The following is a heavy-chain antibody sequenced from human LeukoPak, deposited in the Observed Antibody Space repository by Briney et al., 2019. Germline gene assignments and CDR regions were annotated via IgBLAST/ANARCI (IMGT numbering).Heavy chain of an antibody. Sequence: GGSLRLSCAASGFTFSSYSMNWVRQAPGKGLEWVSYISSSSTIYYADSVKGRFTISRDNAKNSLYLQMNSLRAEDTAVYYCARDWYQSPFDYWGQGTLVTVSS. V-gene: IGHV3-48*01. CDR2: ISSSSTI. J-gene: IGHJ4*02. D-gene: IGHD2-2*01. CDR1: GFTFSSYS. CDR3: ARDWYQSPFDY.